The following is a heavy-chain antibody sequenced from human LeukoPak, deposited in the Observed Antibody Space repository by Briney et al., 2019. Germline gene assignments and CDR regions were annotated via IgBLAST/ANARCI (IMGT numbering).Heavy chain of an antibody. D-gene: IGHD5-12*01. Sequence: PGRSLRLSCAASGFTFSSYGMHWVRQAPGKGLEWVAVISYDGSNKYYADSVKGRFTISRDNSKNTLYLQMNSLRAEDTAVYYCAKERRATRYYYYGMDVWGQGTTVTVSS. J-gene: IGHJ6*02. CDR3: AKERRATRYYYYGMDV. CDR2: ISYDGSNK. V-gene: IGHV3-30*18. CDR1: GFTFSSYG.